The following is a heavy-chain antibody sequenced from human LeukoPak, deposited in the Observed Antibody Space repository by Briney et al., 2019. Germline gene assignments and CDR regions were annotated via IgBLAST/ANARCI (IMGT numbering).Heavy chain of an antibody. Sequence: GGSLRLSCAASGFTFSSYWMRWVGQAPGKGLEWVANIKQDGSEKYYVDSVKGRFTISRDNAKNSLYLQMNSLRAEDTAVYYCARGGGYYYYYMDVWGKGTTVTVSS. CDR3: ARGGGYYYYYMDV. CDR1: GFTFSSYW. V-gene: IGHV3-7*01. CDR2: IKQDGSEK. J-gene: IGHJ6*03. D-gene: IGHD3-10*01.